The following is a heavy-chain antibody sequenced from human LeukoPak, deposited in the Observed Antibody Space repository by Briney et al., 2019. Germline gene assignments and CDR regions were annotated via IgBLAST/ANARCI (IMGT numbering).Heavy chain of an antibody. CDR1: GGTFSSYA. V-gene: IGHV1-69*06. Sequence: SVKVSCKASGGTFSSYAISWVRQAPGQGLEWMGGIIPIFGTANYAQKFQGRVTITADKSTSTAYMELSSLRSEDTAAYYCARDRGAVPAATMYYWGQGTLVTVSS. J-gene: IGHJ4*02. CDR2: IIPIFGTA. CDR3: ARDRGAVPAATMYY. D-gene: IGHD2-2*01.